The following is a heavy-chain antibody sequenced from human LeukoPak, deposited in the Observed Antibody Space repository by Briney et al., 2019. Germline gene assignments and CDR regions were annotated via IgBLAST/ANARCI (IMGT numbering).Heavy chain of an antibody. CDR1: GFTFSNYA. CDR3: AKADRRYCTTTSCSDDLNDY. Sequence: GGSLRLSCAASGFTFSNYAMSWVRQAPGKGLEWVSSIIASGGHTYYADSVKGRFTISRDNSKNTLFLQMNSLRAEDTAVYYCAKADRRYCTTTSCSDDLNDYRGQGTLVTVSS. J-gene: IGHJ4*02. CDR2: IIASGGHT. D-gene: IGHD2-2*01. V-gene: IGHV3-23*01.